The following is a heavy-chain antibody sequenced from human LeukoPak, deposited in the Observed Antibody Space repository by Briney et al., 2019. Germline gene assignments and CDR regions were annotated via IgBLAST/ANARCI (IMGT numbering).Heavy chain of an antibody. CDR2: IYHSGST. J-gene: IGHJ4*01. V-gene: IGHV4-38-2*02. CDR3: ARELGHCGGDCNDY. CDR1: GYSISSGYY. Sequence: PSETLSLTCTVSGYSISSGYYWGWIRQPPGKGLEWIGSIYHSGSTYYNPSLKSRVTISVDTSKNQFSLKLSSVTAADTAVYYCARELGHCGGDCNDYWGQGTLVTVSS. D-gene: IGHD2-21*02.